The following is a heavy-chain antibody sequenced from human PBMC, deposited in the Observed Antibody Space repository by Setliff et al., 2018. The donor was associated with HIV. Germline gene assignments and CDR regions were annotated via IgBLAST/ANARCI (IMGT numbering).Heavy chain of an antibody. V-gene: IGHV1-69*06. Sequence: ASVKVSCKASGGTFSTYAISWVRQAPGQRLEWMGRIIPIFGTANYAQKFQGRVTITADKSTSTAYMELSSLRSEDTAVYYCARNPQPTGTPDYYYYYYMDVWGKGTTVTVSS. CDR1: GGTFSTYA. CDR2: IIPIFGTA. D-gene: IGHD1-1*01. J-gene: IGHJ6*03. CDR3: ARNPQPTGTPDYYYYYYMDV.